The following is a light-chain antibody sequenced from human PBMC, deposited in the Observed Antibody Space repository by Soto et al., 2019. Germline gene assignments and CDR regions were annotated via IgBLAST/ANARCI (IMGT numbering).Light chain of an antibody. Sequence: DIQMTQSPSSLSASVGDRVTITCRASQSISSFLNWYQQKPGKAPKLLIYAASNLQSGVPSRFSGSGSGTDFTLTIGSLQPEDLATYYCQQSYSTPRRFTFGPGTKVDIK. V-gene: IGKV1-39*01. CDR3: QQSYSTPRRFT. J-gene: IGKJ3*01. CDR1: QSISSF. CDR2: AAS.